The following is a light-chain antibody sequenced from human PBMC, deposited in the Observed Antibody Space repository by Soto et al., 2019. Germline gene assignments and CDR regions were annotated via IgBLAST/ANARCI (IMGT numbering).Light chain of an antibody. CDR1: QSINRC. V-gene: IGKV1-39*01. J-gene: IGKJ2*01. Sequence: DIQMTQSPSSLSASVVDRVTITCRARQSINRCLNWYQQRPGKAPKLLIYATSALQSGVPSRFSGSGSETEFTHTISSLEPEYFATYYCQQSFSTPRYTFGQGTKLEIK. CDR3: QQSFSTPRYT. CDR2: ATS.